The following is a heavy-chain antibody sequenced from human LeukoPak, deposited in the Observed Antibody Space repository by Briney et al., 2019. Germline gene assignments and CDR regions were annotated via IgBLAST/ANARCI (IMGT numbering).Heavy chain of an antibody. D-gene: IGHD6-19*01. CDR3: ARYSSGRYYFDY. CDR1: GGSISNSYW. J-gene: IGHJ4*02. CDR2: IYHSGST. V-gene: IGHV4-4*02. Sequence: SGTLSLTCAVSGGSISNSYWWSWVRQPPGKGLEWIGEIYHSGSTNYNPSLKSRVIISVDKSKNQFSLKLSSVTAADTAVYYCARYSSGRYYFDYWGQGTLVTLS.